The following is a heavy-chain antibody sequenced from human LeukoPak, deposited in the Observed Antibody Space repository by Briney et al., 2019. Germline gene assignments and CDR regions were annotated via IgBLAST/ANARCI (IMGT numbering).Heavy chain of an antibody. J-gene: IGHJ5*02. CDR1: GGSISSYY. Sequence: SETLSLTCTVSGGSISSYYWSWIRQPPGKGLEWIGYIYYSGSTNYNPSLKSRVTISVDTSKNQFSLKLSSVTAADTAVYYCARHPDFWSGYYSNWFDPWGQRTLATVSS. V-gene: IGHV4-59*08. CDR2: IYYSGST. D-gene: IGHD3-3*01. CDR3: ARHPDFWSGYYSNWFDP.